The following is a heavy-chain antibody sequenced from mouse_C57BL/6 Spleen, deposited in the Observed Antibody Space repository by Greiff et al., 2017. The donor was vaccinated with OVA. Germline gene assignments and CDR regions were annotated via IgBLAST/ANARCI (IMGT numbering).Heavy chain of an antibody. CDR3: ARDYSNYVGFAY. V-gene: IGHV5-17*01. Sequence: EVKLQESGGGLVKPGGSLKLSRAASGFTFSDYGMHWVRQAPEKGLEWVAYISSGSSTIYYADTVKGRFTISRDNAKNTLFLQMTSLRSEDTAMYYCARDYSNYVGFAYWGQGTLVTVSA. J-gene: IGHJ3*01. CDR1: GFTFSDYG. CDR2: ISSGSSTI. D-gene: IGHD2-5*01.